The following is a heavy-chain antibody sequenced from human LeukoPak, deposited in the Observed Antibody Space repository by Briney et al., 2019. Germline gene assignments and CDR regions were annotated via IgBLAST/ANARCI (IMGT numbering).Heavy chain of an antibody. Sequence: PSETLSLTCAVSGGSISSYYWSWIRQPPGKRLEWIGYVHYTGSTRYNPSLKSRVTISVDTSKSQFSLKVTSMTAADTAVYYCARYTSDWYFDYWGQGALVTVSS. CDR2: VHYTGST. J-gene: IGHJ4*02. CDR3: ARYTSDWYFDY. V-gene: IGHV4-59*01. D-gene: IGHD6-25*01. CDR1: GGSISSYY.